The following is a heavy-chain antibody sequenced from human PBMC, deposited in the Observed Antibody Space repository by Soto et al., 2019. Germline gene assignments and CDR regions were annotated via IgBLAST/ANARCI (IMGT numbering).Heavy chain of an antibody. Sequence: EVQLLESGGGLVQPGGSLRLSCAASGFAFSSYAMSWVRQAPGKGLEWVSSISGSTSGTYYADAVKGRFTISRDNSNNTLYLQMNSLSAEDTAVYYCAKDRVFIYPFDYWGQGALVTVSS. J-gene: IGHJ4*02. CDR2: ISGSTSGT. D-gene: IGHD6-13*01. V-gene: IGHV3-23*01. CDR1: GFAFSSYA. CDR3: AKDRVFIYPFDY.